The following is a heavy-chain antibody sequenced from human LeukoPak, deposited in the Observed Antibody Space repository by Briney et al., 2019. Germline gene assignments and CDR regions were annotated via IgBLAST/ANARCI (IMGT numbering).Heavy chain of an antibody. V-gene: IGHV4-59*01. CDR2: IYYSGST. CDR1: GGSISSYY. D-gene: IGHD3-3*01. J-gene: IGHJ4*02. Sequence: PSETLSLTCTVSGGSISSYYWSWIRQPPGKGLEWIGYIYYSGSTNYNPSLKSRVTVSVDTSKNQFSLKLNSVTAADTAVYYCARGHWSGYAFAPYYFDYWGQGTLVTVSS. CDR3: ARGHWSGYAFAPYYFDY.